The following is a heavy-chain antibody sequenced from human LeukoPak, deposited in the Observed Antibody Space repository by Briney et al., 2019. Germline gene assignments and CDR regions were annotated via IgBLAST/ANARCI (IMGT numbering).Heavy chain of an antibody. Sequence: SETLSLTCTVSGGSISSYYWSWIRQPAGKGLEWIGRIYTSGSTNYNPSLKSRVTMSVDTSKNQFSLKLSPVTAADTAVYYCAREWDYYGSGSYVYFDYWGQGALVTVSS. CDR1: GGSISSYY. J-gene: IGHJ4*02. V-gene: IGHV4-4*07. D-gene: IGHD3-10*01. CDR3: AREWDYYGSGSYVYFDY. CDR2: IYTSGST.